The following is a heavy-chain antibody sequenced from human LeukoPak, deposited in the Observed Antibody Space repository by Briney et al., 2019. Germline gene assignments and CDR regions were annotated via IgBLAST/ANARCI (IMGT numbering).Heavy chain of an antibody. CDR3: ARALRSRIAAAGNYYYYYMDV. D-gene: IGHD6-13*01. V-gene: IGHV1-8*01. CDR1: GYTFTSYD. CDR2: MNPNSGNT. J-gene: IGHJ6*03. Sequence: ASVKVSCKASGYTFTSYDINWVRQATGQGLEWMGWMNPNSGNTGYAQKFQGRVTMTRNTSISTAYMELSSLRSEDTAVYYYARALRSRIAAAGNYYYYYMDVWGKGTTVTVSS.